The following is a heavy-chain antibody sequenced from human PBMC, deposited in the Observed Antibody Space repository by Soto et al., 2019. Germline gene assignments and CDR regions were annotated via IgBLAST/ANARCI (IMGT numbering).Heavy chain of an antibody. J-gene: IGHJ4*02. CDR1: GGSISSSSYY. V-gene: IGHV4-39*01. CDR2: IYYSGST. CDR3: ARTISQGVYIQGDYFDY. D-gene: IGHD1-1*01. Sequence: QLQLQESGPGLVKPSETLSLTCTVSGGSISSSSYYWGWIRQPPGKGLEWIGSIYYSGSTYYNPSLKSRVTISVDTSKNPFSLKLSSVTAAGTAVYYCARTISQGVYIQGDYFDYWGQGTLVTVSS.